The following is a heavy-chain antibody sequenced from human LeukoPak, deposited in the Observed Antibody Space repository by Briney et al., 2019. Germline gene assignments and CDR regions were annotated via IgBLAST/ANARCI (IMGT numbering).Heavy chain of an antibody. D-gene: IGHD6-19*01. CDR1: GGTFNSYF. Sequence: SETLSLTCAIYGGTFNSYFWSWVRQSPGKGPEWIGEINDSGKTNYNPSLEGRVTISVDTSKNQFSLKVISMTAADTGLYYCARVLGESNGWFGFEYYGLDVWGQGITVTVSS. V-gene: IGHV4-34*01. CDR2: INDSGKT. J-gene: IGHJ6*02. CDR3: ARVLGESNGWFGFEYYGLDV.